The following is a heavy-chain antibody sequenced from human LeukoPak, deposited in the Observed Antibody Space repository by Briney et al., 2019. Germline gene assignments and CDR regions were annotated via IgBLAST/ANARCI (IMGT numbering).Heavy chain of an antibody. CDR2: INTNRGGT. D-gene: IGHD1-26*01. Sequence: GASVKVSCKTSGYTFTAYYIHWVRQAPGQGLEWMGWINTNRGGTSYAQKFQGRVTMTRDTSITTAYMELSRLRSDDTAVYYCARDRRGEPWELLFGVDCWGQGTLVTVSS. CDR1: GYTFTAYY. CDR3: ARDRRGEPWELLFGVDC. J-gene: IGHJ4*02. V-gene: IGHV1-2*02.